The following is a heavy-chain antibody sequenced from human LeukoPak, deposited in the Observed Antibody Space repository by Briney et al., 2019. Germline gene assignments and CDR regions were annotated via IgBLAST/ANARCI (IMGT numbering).Heavy chain of an antibody. D-gene: IGHD3-10*01. Sequence: GGSLRLSCAASGFTFDDYGMSWVRQAPGKGLEWVSGINWNGGSTGYADSVKGRFTISRDNAKNSPYLQMNSLRAEDTALYYCARRRVTLVRGVDITSYYFDYWGQGTLVTVSS. CDR3: ARRRVTLVRGVDITSYYFDY. J-gene: IGHJ4*02. V-gene: IGHV3-20*04. CDR2: INWNGGST. CDR1: GFTFDDYG.